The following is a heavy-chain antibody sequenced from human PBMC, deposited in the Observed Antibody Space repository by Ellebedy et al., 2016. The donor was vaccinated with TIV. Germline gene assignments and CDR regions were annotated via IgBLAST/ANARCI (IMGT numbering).Heavy chain of an antibody. D-gene: IGHD5-24*01. J-gene: IGHJ2*01. Sequence: SETLSLXXTVSGGSISSSSYYWGWIRQPPGKGLEWIGSIYYSGSTYYNPSLKSRVTISVDTSKNQFSLKLSSVTAADTAVYYCARQWRRLRYFDLWGRGTLVTVSS. V-gene: IGHV4-39*01. CDR2: IYYSGST. CDR1: GGSISSSSYY. CDR3: ARQWRRLRYFDL.